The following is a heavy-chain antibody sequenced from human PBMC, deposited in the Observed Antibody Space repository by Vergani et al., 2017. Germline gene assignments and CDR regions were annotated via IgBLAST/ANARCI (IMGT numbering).Heavy chain of an antibody. D-gene: IGHD2-2*01. CDR3: ASQPEYCSSTMCYEYYFDY. V-gene: IGHV4-34*01. CDR2: INHSGST. Sequence: QVQLQQWGAGLLKPSETLSLTCAVYGGSFSGYYWSWIRQPPGKGLEWIGEINHSGSTNYNPSLKSRVTISVDTSKNQFSLKLSSVTAADKAVYSCASQPEYCSSTMCYEYYFDYWGQGTLVTVSS. J-gene: IGHJ4*02. CDR1: GGSFSGYY.